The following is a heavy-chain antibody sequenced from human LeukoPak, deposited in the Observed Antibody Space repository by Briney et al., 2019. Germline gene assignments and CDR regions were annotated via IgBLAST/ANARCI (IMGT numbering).Heavy chain of an antibody. Sequence: SETPSLTSTLPGGSISTYYWSSIRQPPRKGLECIGYIYHSGSTNYNPSLKSRVTITVDTSKNQSSLKLSSVTAADTAVYYCARGGGYASPIGYWGQGALVTVSS. CDR1: GGSISTYY. D-gene: IGHD5-12*01. CDR2: IYHSGST. J-gene: IGHJ4*02. V-gene: IGHV4-59*01. CDR3: ARGGGYASPIGY.